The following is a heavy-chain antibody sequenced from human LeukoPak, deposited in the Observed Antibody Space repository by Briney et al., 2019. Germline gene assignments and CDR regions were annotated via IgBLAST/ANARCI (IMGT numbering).Heavy chain of an antibody. CDR2: IRYDGSNK. D-gene: IGHD2-15*01. J-gene: IGHJ4*02. CDR3: AKDGYCSGGSCYLWAWATGGKEYYFDY. V-gene: IGHV3-30*02. Sequence: GGSLRLSCAASGFTFSSYGMHWVRQAPGKGLEWVAFIRYDGSNKYYADSVKGRFTISRDNSKNTLYLQMNSLRAEDTAVYYCAKDGYCSGGSCYLWAWATGGKEYYFDYWGQGTLVTVSS. CDR1: GFTFSSYG.